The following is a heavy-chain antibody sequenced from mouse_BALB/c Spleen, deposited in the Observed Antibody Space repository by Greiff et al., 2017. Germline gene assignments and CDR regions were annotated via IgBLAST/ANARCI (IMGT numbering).Heavy chain of an antibody. CDR3: ARWDSSGPDY. CDR1: GYSITSDYA. D-gene: IGHD3-2*01. V-gene: IGHV3-2*02. CDR2: ISYSGST. J-gene: IGHJ2*01. Sequence: EVKLMESGPGLVKPSQSLSLTCTVTGYSITSDYAWNWIRQFPGNKLEWMGYISYSGSTSYNPSLKSRISITRYTSKNQFFLQLNSVTTEDTATYYCARWDSSGPDYWGQGTTLTVSS.